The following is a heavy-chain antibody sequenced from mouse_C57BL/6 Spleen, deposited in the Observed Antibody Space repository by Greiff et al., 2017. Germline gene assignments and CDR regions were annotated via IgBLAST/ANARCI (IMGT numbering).Heavy chain of an antibody. J-gene: IGHJ3*01. D-gene: IGHD2-3*01. Sequence: QVQLQQPGAELVKPGASVKMSCTASGYTFTSYWITWVKQRPGQGLEWIGDIYPGSGSANYNDKFKSKATLTVDTSSITAYMQLSSLTSEDSAVYYCAQEDGYLFAYWGQGTLVTVSA. V-gene: IGHV1-55*01. CDR1: GYTFTSYW. CDR2: IYPGSGSA. CDR3: AQEDGYLFAY.